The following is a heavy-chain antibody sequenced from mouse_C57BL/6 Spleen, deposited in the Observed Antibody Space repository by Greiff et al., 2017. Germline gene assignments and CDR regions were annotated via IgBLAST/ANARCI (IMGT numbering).Heavy chain of an antibody. Sequence: VKLQQSGAELVRPGASVTLSCKASGYTFTDYEMHWVKQTPVHGLEWIGAIDPETGGTAYNQKFKGKAILTADKSSSTAYMELRSLTAEDSAVYYCTRGGPWGQGTTLTVSS. CDR1: GYTFTDYE. CDR2: IDPETGGT. D-gene: IGHD1-1*02. J-gene: IGHJ2*01. CDR3: TRGGP. V-gene: IGHV1-15*01.